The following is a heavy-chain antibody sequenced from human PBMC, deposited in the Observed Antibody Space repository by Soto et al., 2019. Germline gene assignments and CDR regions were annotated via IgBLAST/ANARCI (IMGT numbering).Heavy chain of an antibody. D-gene: IGHD3-10*01. V-gene: IGHV4-34*12. CDR1: GGSFSGYY. J-gene: IGHJ6*02. CDR3: AFSWGGSGSYLHYYGMEG. CDR2: IIHSGGT. Sequence: QVQLQQWGAGLLKPSETLSLTCAVYGGSFSGYYWSWFRQPPGKGLEGIGEIIHSGGTNYNPSLKSRVTISVDTSKNQFSLKLSSVTAADSAVYYCAFSWGGSGSYLHYYGMEGWGQVTTVTVSS.